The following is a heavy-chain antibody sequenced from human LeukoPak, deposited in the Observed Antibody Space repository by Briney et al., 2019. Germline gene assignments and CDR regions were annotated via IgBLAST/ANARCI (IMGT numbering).Heavy chain of an antibody. CDR2: INPNSGDT. V-gene: IGHV1-2*02. Sequence: ASVKVSCKASGYTFTGFYMHWARQAPGQGLEWMGWINPNSGDTNYAQNFQGRVTMTRDTSISTAYVELSRLTSDDTAVYYCARGSLMAATGTGLSSWGQGTLVTVSS. CDR3: ARGSLMAATGTGLSS. D-gene: IGHD6-13*01. CDR1: GYTFTGFY. J-gene: IGHJ5*02.